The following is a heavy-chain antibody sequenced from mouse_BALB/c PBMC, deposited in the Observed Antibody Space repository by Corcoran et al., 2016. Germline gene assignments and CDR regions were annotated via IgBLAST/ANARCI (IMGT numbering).Heavy chain of an antibody. D-gene: IGHD4-1*01. Sequence: QIQLVQSGPELKKPGETVKIFCKASGYTFTNYGMNWVKQAPGKGLKWMGWINTYTGEPTYADDFKGRFAFSLETSASTAYLQINNLKNEDMATYFCARGDLTEAMDYWGQGTSVTVSS. CDR1: GYTFTNYG. CDR3: ARGDLTEAMDY. J-gene: IGHJ4*01. V-gene: IGHV9-1*02. CDR2: INTYTGEP.